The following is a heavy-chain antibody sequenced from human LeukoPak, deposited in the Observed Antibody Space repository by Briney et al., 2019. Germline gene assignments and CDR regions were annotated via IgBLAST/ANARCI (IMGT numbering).Heavy chain of an antibody. V-gene: IGHV4-59*01. CDR1: GGSISSYY. J-gene: IGHJ4*02. CDR2: IYYSGTT. Sequence: PSETLSLTCTVSGGSISSYYWSWIRQPPGKGLEWIGYIYYSGTTNYNPSLKSRVTISVDTSKDQFSLKLTSLTAADTAVYYCARTSGLGVDYWGQGTLVTVSS. D-gene: IGHD3-16*01. CDR3: ARTSGLGVDY.